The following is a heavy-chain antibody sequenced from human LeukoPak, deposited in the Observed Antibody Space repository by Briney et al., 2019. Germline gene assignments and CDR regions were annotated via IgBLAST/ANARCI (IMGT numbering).Heavy chain of an antibody. CDR2: VNPNSGGT. J-gene: IGHJ4*02. V-gene: IGHV1-2*02. Sequence: ASVKVSCTASGYTFTGYYMHWVRQAPGQGLEWMGCVNPNSGGTNYAQKFQGRVTMTRDTSISTAYMELSRLRSDDTAVYYCARGGGYSYGPLDYWGQGTLVTVSS. CDR1: GYTFTGYY. D-gene: IGHD5-18*01. CDR3: ARGGGYSYGPLDY.